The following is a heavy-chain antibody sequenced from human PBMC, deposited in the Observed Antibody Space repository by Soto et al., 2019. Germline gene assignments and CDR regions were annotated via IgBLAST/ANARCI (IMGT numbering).Heavy chain of an antibody. Sequence: QVQLVQSGAQVKKPGASVKVSCKASGYTFDNYALHWVRQAPGRRLEWMGWIHAGNGYTKYSQSFQGRVTITSDTSASTVHMQLSSRRSEDTAVYYCARVQYSGYDFKLAFEIWIQGTMVTVSS. CDR1: GYTFDNYA. CDR2: IHAGNGYT. D-gene: IGHD5-12*01. CDR3: ARVQYSGYDFKLAFEI. V-gene: IGHV1-3*01. J-gene: IGHJ3*02.